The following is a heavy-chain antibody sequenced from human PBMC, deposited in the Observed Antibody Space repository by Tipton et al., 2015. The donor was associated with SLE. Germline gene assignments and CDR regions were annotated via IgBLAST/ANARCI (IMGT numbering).Heavy chain of an antibody. CDR2: INHSGST. V-gene: IGHV4-39*07. Sequence: LRLSCTVSGGSISSSSYYWGWIRQPPGKGLEWIGSINHSGSTNYNPSLKSRLTILVDTSKNQFSLKLSSVTAADTAVYYCARGKGRNWGWGWFDPWGQGILVTVSS. J-gene: IGHJ5*02. CDR1: GGSISSSSYY. D-gene: IGHD7-27*01. CDR3: ARGKGRNWGWGWFDP.